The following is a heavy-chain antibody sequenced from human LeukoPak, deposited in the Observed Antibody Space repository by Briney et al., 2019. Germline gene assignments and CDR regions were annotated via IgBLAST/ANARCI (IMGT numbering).Heavy chain of an antibody. J-gene: IGHJ4*02. CDR3: AAQRYCSSTSCHAGNY. CDR1: GGSISSSSYY. CDR2: IYYSGST. Sequence: SETLSLTCTVSGGSISSSSYYWGWIRQPPGKGLEWIGSIYYSGSTYYNPSLKSRVTISVDTSKNQFSLKLSSVTAADTAVYYCAAQRYCSSTSCHAGNYWGQGTLVTVSS. D-gene: IGHD2-2*01. V-gene: IGHV4-39*07.